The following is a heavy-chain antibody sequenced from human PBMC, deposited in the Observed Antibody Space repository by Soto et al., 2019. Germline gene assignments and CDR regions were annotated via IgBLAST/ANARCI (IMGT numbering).Heavy chain of an antibody. D-gene: IGHD5-18*01. J-gene: IGHJ4*02. CDR1: GGSISSAAYY. CDR2: ISHSGST. V-gene: IGHV4-31*03. CDR3: AREYTYGSNFFDC. Sequence: QVQLQESGPGLVKPSQTLSLTCTVSGGSISSAAYYWSWIRQHPGKDLEWIGYISHSGSTYYTPSLKSRVIISADTSKNQFSLNLNSVTAADTAVYYYAREYTYGSNFFDCWGQGALVTVSS.